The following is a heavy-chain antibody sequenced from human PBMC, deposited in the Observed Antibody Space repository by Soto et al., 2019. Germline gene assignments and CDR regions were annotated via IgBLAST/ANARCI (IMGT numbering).Heavy chain of an antibody. CDR3: AKNRASSSYSGMDV. V-gene: IGHV3-33*06. CDR1: GITFSNYG. J-gene: IGHJ6*02. D-gene: IGHD2-21*01. Sequence: GGSLRLSCTPSGITFSNYGMHWVRQAPGKGLEWVAVVWNDGSNKFYADAVKGRFTISRDTSKNTVYLQMNNLRAEDTAVYYCAKNRASSSYSGMDVWGQGTTVTVSS. CDR2: VWNDGSNK.